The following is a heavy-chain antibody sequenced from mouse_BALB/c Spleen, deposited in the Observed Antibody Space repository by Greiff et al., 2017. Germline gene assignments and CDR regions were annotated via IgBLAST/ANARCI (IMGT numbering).Heavy chain of an antibody. CDR1: GFNIKDYY. V-gene: IGHV14-1*02. J-gene: IGHJ4*01. D-gene: IGHD2-10*02. Sequence: EVKLQESGAELVRPGALVKLSCKASGFNIKDYYMHWVKQRPEQGLEWIGWIDPENGNTIYDPKFQGKASITADTSSNTAYLQLSSLTSEDTAVYYCARKYGNLGDAMDYWGQGTSVTVSS. CDR2: IDPENGNT. CDR3: ARKYGNLGDAMDY.